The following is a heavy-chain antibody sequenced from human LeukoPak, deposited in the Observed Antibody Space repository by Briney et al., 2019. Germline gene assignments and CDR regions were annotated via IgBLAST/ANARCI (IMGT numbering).Heavy chain of an antibody. Sequence: GGSLRLSCAASGFTFSDYAINWVRQAPGKGLEWVSSISRGGVITYYADSVKGRFTISRDNSNNTLYLHMNSLRAEDTAVHYCVSRAGSPWGPFYDWGQGTLVTVSS. CDR1: GFTFSDYA. V-gene: IGHV3-23*01. CDR3: VSRAGSPWGPFYD. J-gene: IGHJ4*02. CDR2: ISRGGVIT. D-gene: IGHD7-27*01.